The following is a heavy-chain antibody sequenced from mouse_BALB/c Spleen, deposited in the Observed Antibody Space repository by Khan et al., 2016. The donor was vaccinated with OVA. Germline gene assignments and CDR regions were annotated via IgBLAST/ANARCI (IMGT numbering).Heavy chain of an antibody. CDR3: ARDSSGYPYYAMDY. V-gene: IGHV1-63*02. D-gene: IGHD3-2*01. CDR1: GYTFTNYW. J-gene: IGHJ4*01. Sequence: QVQLKQSGAELVRPGTSVKISCKASGYTFTNYWLGWVKQRPGHGLEWIGDIYPGGGYTNYNEKFKGKATLTADTSSSTAYLQLSSLTSDDSAVDCCARDSSGYPYYAMDYGGQGTSVTVSS. CDR2: IYPGGGYT.